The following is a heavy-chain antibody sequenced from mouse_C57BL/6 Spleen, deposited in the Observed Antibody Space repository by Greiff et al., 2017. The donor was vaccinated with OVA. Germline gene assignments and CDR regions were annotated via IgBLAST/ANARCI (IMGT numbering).Heavy chain of an antibody. Sequence: QVQLQQPGAELVKPGASVKLSCKASGYTFTSYWMQWVKQRPGQGLEWIGEIDPSDSYTNYNQKFQGKATLTVDTSSSTAYMQLSSLTSEDSAVYYCARGSGGAYWGQGTLVTVSA. CDR2: IDPSDSYT. CDR1: GYTFTSYW. D-gene: IGHD3-2*02. V-gene: IGHV1-50*01. J-gene: IGHJ3*01. CDR3: ARGSGGAY.